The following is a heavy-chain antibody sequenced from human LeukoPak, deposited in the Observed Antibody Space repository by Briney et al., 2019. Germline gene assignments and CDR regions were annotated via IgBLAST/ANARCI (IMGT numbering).Heavy chain of an antibody. CDR3: AKDSTLLWFGELSPDGPRFDY. D-gene: IGHD3-10*01. CDR2: ISDSGGST. CDR1: AFTFTSYA. V-gene: IGHV3-23*01. Sequence: GRSLRLYYAASAFTFTSYAMSWVRQAPGKGLQWLSAISDSGGSTYYADSVKGRFTISRDNSKNTLYLQMNSLRAEDTAVYYCAKDSTLLWFGELSPDGPRFDYWGQGTLVTVSS. J-gene: IGHJ4*02.